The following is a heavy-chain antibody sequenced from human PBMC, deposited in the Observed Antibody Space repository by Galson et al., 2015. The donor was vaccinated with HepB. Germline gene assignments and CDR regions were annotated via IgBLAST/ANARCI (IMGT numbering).Heavy chain of an antibody. CDR1: GGTFSSYA. V-gene: IGHV1-69*06. J-gene: IGHJ6*03. D-gene: IGHD2-15*01. CDR2: IIPIFGTA. CDR3: ARGGKEIVVVVAAEYYYYYYMDV. Sequence: SVKVSCKASGGTFSSYAISWVRQAPGQGLEWMGGIIPIFGTANYAQKFQGRVTITADKSTSTAYMELSSLRSEDTAVYYCARGGKEIVVVVAAEYYYYYYMDVWGKGTTVTVSS.